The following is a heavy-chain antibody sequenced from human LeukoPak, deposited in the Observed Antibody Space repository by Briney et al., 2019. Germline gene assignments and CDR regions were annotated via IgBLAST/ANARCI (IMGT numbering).Heavy chain of an antibody. CDR3: AELGITMIGGV. J-gene: IGHJ6*04. Sequence: LSLTCDVYGGSFSAYYWSWIRQPPGKGLEWVAFLGYDGHNKFYGESVKGRFTISRDNAKNSLYLQMNSLRAEDTAVYYCAELGITMIGGVWGKGTTVTISS. D-gene: IGHD3-10*02. CDR2: LGYDGHNK. V-gene: IGHV3-33*03. CDR1: GGSFSAYY.